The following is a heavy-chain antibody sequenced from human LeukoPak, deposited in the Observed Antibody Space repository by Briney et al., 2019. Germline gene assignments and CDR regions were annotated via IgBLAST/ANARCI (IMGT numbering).Heavy chain of an antibody. CDR2: IYPGDSDT. CDR3: ARAAYFGSGSFGTFDY. D-gene: IGHD3-10*01. CDR1: GYRFTSYW. J-gene: IGHJ4*02. Sequence: GESLKISCKGSGYRFTSYWIGWVRQMPGKGLEWMGIIYPGDSDTRYSPSFQGQVTISADKSIGTAYQQWSSLKASDTAIYYCARAAYFGSGSFGTFDYWGQGTLVTVSP. V-gene: IGHV5-51*01.